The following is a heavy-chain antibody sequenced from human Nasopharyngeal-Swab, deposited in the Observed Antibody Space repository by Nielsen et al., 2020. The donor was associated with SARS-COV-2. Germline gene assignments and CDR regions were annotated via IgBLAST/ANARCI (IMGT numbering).Heavy chain of an antibody. CDR3: VKDLRGRYGFES. D-gene: IGHD3-16*01. CDR2: INDYEDRL. V-gene: IGHV3-64D*06. CDR1: GFTFSIHA. J-gene: IGHJ3*02. Sequence: GGSLRLSCSASGFTFSIHAMHWVRQAPGKGLEYVSTINDYEDRLYYADSVKGRFTISRDNSKNTLYLQMSSLRPEDTAVYWCVKDLRGRYGFESWGQGIMVTVSS.